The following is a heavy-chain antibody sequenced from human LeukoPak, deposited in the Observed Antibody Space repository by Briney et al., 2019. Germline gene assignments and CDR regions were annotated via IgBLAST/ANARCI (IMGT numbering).Heavy chain of an antibody. J-gene: IGHJ4*02. CDR1: GFTFSNAW. CDR3: TTDQSVLWFGEFDDY. Sequence: GGSLRLSCAASGFTFSNAWMSWVRQAPGKGLEWVGRIKSKTDGGTTDYAAPVKGRFTISRDDSKSTLYLQMNSLKTEDTAVYYCTTDQSVLWFGEFDDYWGQGALVTVSS. CDR2: IKSKTDGGTT. V-gene: IGHV3-15*01. D-gene: IGHD3-10*01.